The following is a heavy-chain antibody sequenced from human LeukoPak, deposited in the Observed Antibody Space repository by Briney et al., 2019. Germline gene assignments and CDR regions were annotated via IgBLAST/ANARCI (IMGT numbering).Heavy chain of an antibody. V-gene: IGHV3-30-3*01. Sequence: GGSLRLSCAASGFTFSSYAMHWVRQAPGKGLEWVAVISYDGSNKYYVDSVKGRFTISRDNSKNTLYLQMNSLRAEDTAVYYCASHNGVTMVRGVHFDYWGQGTLVTVSS. CDR2: ISYDGSNK. CDR3: ASHNGVTMVRGVHFDY. J-gene: IGHJ4*02. CDR1: GFTFSSYA. D-gene: IGHD3-10*01.